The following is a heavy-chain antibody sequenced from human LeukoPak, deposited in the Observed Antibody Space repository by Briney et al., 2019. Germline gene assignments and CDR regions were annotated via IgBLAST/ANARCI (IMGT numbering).Heavy chain of an antibody. CDR2: IADDGGVK. Sequence: PGRSLRLSCVASGITFSGHGMDWVRQAPGKGLEWVAVIADDGGVKQYADSVKGRFTVSRDNSKSTLYLQMNGLSVEDTAIYYCAREATWGEWYFDHWGQGTPVTVSS. J-gene: IGHJ4*02. CDR1: GITFSGHG. V-gene: IGHV3-30*03. D-gene: IGHD3-3*01. CDR3: AREATWGEWYFDH.